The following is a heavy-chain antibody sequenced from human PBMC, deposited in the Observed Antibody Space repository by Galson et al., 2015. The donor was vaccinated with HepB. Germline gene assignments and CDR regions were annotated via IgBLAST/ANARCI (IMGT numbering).Heavy chain of an antibody. CDR3: AREHSYGRTLYFDY. J-gene: IGHJ4*02. CDR2: IIPIFGTA. D-gene: IGHD5-18*01. V-gene: IGHV1-69*13. Sequence: SVKVSCKASGGTFSSYAISWVRQAPGQGLEWMGGIIPIFGTANYAQKFQGRVTITADESTSTAYMELSSLRSEDTAVYNCAREHSYGRTLYFDYWGQGTLVTVSS. CDR1: GGTFSSYA.